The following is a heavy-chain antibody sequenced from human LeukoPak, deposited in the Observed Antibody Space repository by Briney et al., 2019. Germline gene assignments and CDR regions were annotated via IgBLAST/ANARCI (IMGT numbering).Heavy chain of an antibody. CDR1: GYTFTSNY. CDR2: ISAYNGNT. Sequence: ASVKVSCKAFGYTFTSNYMHWVRQAPGQGLEWMGWISAYNGNTNYAQKLQGRVTMTTDTSTSTAYMELRSLRSDDTAVYYCARGASVFDYWGQGTLVTVSS. J-gene: IGHJ4*02. CDR3: ARGASVFDY. V-gene: IGHV1-18*04.